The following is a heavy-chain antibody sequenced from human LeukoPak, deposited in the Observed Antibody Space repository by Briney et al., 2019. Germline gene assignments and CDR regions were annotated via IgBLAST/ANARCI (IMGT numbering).Heavy chain of an antibody. CDR3: ATDLG. V-gene: IGHV3-74*01. CDR2: VAHAGSGT. CDR1: GFTFTSYW. J-gene: IGHJ4*02. Sequence: GGSLRLSCAASGFTFTSYWMHWVRQPPGKGLVWVSRVAHAGSGTAYADSVTGRFTISRDNAKNTVYLQMNSLRAEDTAVYYCATDLGWGQGTLVTVSS. D-gene: IGHD4-17*01.